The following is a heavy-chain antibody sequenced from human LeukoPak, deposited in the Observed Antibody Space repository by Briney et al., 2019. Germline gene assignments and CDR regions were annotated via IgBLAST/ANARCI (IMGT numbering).Heavy chain of an antibody. CDR3: AKDLGLLPDY. CDR1: GFTFSSYG. D-gene: IGHD5-18*01. V-gene: IGHV3-30*02. Sequence: GGSLRLSCAASGFTFSSYGMHWVRQAPGKGLEWVAFIRYDGSNKYYADSVKGRFTISRDNSENTLYLQMNSLRAEDTAVYYCAKDLGLLPDYWGQGTLVTVSS. J-gene: IGHJ4*02. CDR2: IRYDGSNK.